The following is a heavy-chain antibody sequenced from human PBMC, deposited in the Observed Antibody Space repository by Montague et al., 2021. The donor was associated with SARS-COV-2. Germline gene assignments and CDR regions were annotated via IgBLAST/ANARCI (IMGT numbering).Heavy chain of an antibody. J-gene: IGHJ3*02. CDR3: ARVKWELSVGNVFDI. Sequence: SETLSLTCTVSGDSINSSSYYWAWLRQPPGKGLEWIGSIYHSGSTFYNPSLKSRVSMSVDTSKNQFSLKPSPVTAADTAMYYCARVKWELSVGNVFDIWGQGTMVTVSS. D-gene: IGHD1-26*01. V-gene: IGHV4-39*01. CDR1: GDSINSSSYY. CDR2: IYHSGST.